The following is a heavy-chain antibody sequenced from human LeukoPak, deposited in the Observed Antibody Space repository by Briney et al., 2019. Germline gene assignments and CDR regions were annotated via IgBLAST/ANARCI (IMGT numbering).Heavy chain of an antibody. CDR3: ARGGEQWNNASENCFDP. V-gene: IGHV4-34*01. Sequence: SETLSLTCAVYGGSFSGYYWSWIRQPPGKGLEWIGEINHSGSTNYNPSLKSRVTISVDTSKNQFSLKLSSVTAADTAVYYCARGGEQWNNASENCFDPWGQGTLVTVSS. CDR1: GGSFSGYY. CDR2: INHSGST. J-gene: IGHJ5*02. D-gene: IGHD6-19*01.